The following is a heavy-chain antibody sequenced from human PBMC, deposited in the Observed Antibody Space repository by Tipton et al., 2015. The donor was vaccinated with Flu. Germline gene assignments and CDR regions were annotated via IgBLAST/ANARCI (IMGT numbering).Heavy chain of an antibody. Sequence: TLSLTCTVSGGSISDYYWTWIRQPPGKGLECLGYIYSNGLTNYNPSLKSRVAMSVDTSREHFSLKLSSVTPEDTSVYFCARGRDNAFDVWGQGTKVIVSS. D-gene: IGHD1-14*01. V-gene: IGHV4-59*12. CDR3: ARGRDNAFDV. CDR1: GGSISDYY. J-gene: IGHJ3*01. CDR2: IYSNGLT.